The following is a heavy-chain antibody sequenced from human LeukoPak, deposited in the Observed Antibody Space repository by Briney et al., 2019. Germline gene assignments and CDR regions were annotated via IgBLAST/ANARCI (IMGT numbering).Heavy chain of an antibody. CDR2: INPKSGDT. Sequence: ASVKVSCKASGYTFIGYYMHWVRQAPGQGLEWMGWINPKSGDTNSAQKFQGRVTMTRDTSISTAYMELSRLRSDDTAVYYCAVGRYGSGSYYNGDYWGQGTLVTVSS. CDR3: AVGRYGSGSYYNGDY. D-gene: IGHD3-10*01. V-gene: IGHV1-2*02. CDR1: GYTFIGYY. J-gene: IGHJ4*02.